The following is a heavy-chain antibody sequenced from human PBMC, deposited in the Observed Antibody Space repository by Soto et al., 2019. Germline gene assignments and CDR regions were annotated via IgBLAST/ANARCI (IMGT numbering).Heavy chain of an antibody. Sequence: EVQLLESGGGLVQPGGSLRLSCAASGFTFSSYAMSWVRQAPGKGLEWVSAISGSGGSTYYADSVKGRFTISRDNSKNTRNLQMTSLRAEDTAVYYCAKALPWELLSVDSWGQGPLVTVSS. J-gene: IGHJ4*02. D-gene: IGHD1-26*01. V-gene: IGHV3-23*01. CDR3: AKALPWELLSVDS. CDR1: GFTFSSYA. CDR2: ISGSGGST.